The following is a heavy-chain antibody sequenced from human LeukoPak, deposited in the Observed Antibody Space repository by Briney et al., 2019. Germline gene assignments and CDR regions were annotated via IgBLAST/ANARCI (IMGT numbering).Heavy chain of an antibody. CDR1: GGSISSYY. CDR2: IYFSENT. CDR3: TGGTAYSGYGGY. D-gene: IGHD6-25*01. V-gene: IGHV4-59*12. J-gene: IGHJ4*02. Sequence: SETLSLTCTVSGGSISSYYWSWIRQPPGKGLEWIGSIYFSENTYYNPSLKSRVTISVDTSKNHFSLTLNSVTAADTAVYYCTGGTAYSGYGGYWGQGTLVTVSS.